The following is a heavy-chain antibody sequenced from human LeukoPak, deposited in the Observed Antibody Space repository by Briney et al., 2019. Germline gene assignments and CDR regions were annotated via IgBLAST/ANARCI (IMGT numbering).Heavy chain of an antibody. V-gene: IGHV3-33*01. CDR3: ARLQEGCYFDY. D-gene: IGHD5-24*01. J-gene: IGHJ4*02. CDR2: IWYDGSNK. Sequence: GGSLRLSCAASGFTFSSYGMHWVRQAPGKGLEWVAVIWYDGSNKYYADSVKGRFTISRDNSKNTLYLQMNSLRAEDTAVYYCARLQEGCYFDYWGQGALVTVSS. CDR1: GFTFSSYG.